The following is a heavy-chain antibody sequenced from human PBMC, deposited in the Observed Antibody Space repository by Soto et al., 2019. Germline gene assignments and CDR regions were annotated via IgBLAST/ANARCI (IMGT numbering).Heavy chain of an antibody. CDR3: ARVLIAGVTTD. V-gene: IGHV4-34*01. CDR2: SNHVGST. D-gene: IGHD5-18*01. J-gene: IGHJ4*02. CDR1: GGSFSGYY. Sequence: QVQLQQWGAGLLKTSETLSLTCAVYGGSFSGYYWSWIRQPPGKGLEWIGESNHVGSTNYNPSLKSRVTMSVDPSKNQFSLRLTSVTAADTAVYYCARVLIAGVTTDWGQGTLVIVSS.